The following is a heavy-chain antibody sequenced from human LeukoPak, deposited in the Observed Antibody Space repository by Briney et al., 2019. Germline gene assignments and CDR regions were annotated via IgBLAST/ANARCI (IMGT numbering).Heavy chain of an antibody. CDR2: IYYSANT. J-gene: IGHJ2*01. CDR3: ARQPHRDPIAAAGIYWYFDL. Sequence: SETLSLTCTVSGGSISSSSYYWGWIRQPPGKGLEWIGSIYYSANTYYNPSLKSRVTISVDTYKSQFSLKLSSVTAADTAVYYCARQPHRDPIAAAGIYWYFDLWGRGTLVTVSS. D-gene: IGHD6-13*01. CDR1: GGSISSSSYY. V-gene: IGHV4-39*01.